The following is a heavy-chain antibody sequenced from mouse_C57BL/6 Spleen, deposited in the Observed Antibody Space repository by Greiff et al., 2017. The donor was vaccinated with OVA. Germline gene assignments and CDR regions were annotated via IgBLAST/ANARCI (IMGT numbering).Heavy chain of an antibody. CDR2: ISDGGSYT. V-gene: IGHV5-4*01. CDR1: GFTFSSYA. J-gene: IGHJ3*01. Sequence: EVHLVESGGGSVKPGGSLKLSCAASGFTFSSYAMSWVRQTPEKRLEWVATISDGGSYTYYPDNVKGRFTISRDNAKNNLYLQMSHLKSEDTAMYYCARDHAWFAYWGQGTLVTVSA. CDR3: ARDHAWFAY.